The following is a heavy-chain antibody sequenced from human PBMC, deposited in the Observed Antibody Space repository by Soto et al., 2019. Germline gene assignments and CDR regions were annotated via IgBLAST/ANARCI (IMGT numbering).Heavy chain of an antibody. CDR2: INPKSGGT. V-gene: IGHV1-2*04. Sequence: QVQLVQSGAEVKKPGASVKVSCKASGYSFTDYHIHWVRQAPGQGLEWLGRINPKSGGTSTAQKFQGWVTMTADTSISTASMELTRLTSDDTAIYYCARGVSTDCSNGVCSFFYNHDMDVWGQGTTVTVS. D-gene: IGHD2-8*01. CDR1: GYSFTDYH. J-gene: IGHJ6*02. CDR3: ARGVSTDCSNGVCSFFYNHDMDV.